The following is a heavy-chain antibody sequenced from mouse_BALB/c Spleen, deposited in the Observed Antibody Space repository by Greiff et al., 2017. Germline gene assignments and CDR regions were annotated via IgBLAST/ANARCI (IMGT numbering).Heavy chain of an antibody. CDR1: GFAFSSYD. V-gene: IGHV5-12-1*01. CDR3: ARHGANWDVAWFAY. J-gene: IGHJ3*01. Sequence: EVQGVESGGGLVKPGGSLKLSCAASGFAFSSYDMSWVRQTPEKRLEWVAYISSGGGSTYYPDTVKGRFTISRDNAKNTLYLQMSSLKSEDTAMYYGARHGANWDVAWFAYWGQGTLVTVSA. CDR2: ISSGGGST. D-gene: IGHD4-1*01.